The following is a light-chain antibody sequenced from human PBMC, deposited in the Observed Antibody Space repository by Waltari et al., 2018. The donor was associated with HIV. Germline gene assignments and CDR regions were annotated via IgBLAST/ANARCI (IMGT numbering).Light chain of an antibody. V-gene: IGLV1-40*01. J-gene: IGLJ2*01. CDR2: GNA. Sequence: QSALTQPPSLSVAPGPWVTVPCTVTSSNIRAGYDVHCYQQLPGTAPKLLIYGNAYRPSGVPDRFSGSKSATSASLAITGLQAEDEADYYCQSYDSSLSGSGVFGGGTKLTVL. CDR1: SSNIRAGYD. CDR3: QSYDSSLSGSGV.